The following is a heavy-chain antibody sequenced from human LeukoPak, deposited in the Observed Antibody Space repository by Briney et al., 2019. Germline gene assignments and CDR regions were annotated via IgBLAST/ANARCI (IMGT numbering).Heavy chain of an antibody. CDR1: GGSFSGYY. CDR3: ARGTRSVDIVVVVAAPGDWFDP. Sequence: PSETLSLTCAVYGGSFSGYYRSWIRQPPGKGLEWIGEINHSGSTNYNPSLKSRVTISVDTSKNQFSLKLSSVTAADTAVYYCARGTRSVDIVVVVAAPGDWFDPWGQGTLVTVSS. V-gene: IGHV4-34*01. D-gene: IGHD2-15*01. CDR2: INHSGST. J-gene: IGHJ5*02.